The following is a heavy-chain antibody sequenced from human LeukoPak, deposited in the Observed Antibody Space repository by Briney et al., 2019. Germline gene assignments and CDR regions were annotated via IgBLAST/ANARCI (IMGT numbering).Heavy chain of an antibody. CDR1: GGTFSSYA. D-gene: IGHD2-2*01. CDR3: SVVSTWVVPGTVLDY. CDR2: IIPILGIA. Sequence: SVKVSCKASGGTFSSYAISWVRQAPGQGLEWMGRIIPILGIANYAQKFQGRVTITADKSTSTAYMELSSLRSEDTAVYYCSVVSTWVVPGTVLDYWGQGTLVTVSS. V-gene: IGHV1-69*04. J-gene: IGHJ4*02.